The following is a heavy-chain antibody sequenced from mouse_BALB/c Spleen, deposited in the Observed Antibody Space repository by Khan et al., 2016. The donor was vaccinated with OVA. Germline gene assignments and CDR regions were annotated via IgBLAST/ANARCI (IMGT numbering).Heavy chain of an antibody. Sequence: EVQLQESGPGLVKPSQSLSLTCTVTGYSITSDYAWNWIRQFPGNKLEWMGYISSTGSTSYNPSLKSRISITRYTSKNQFFLHLNSVTTDDTATYYCARSLYYSDSYAMDYWGQGTSVTVSS. CDR2: ISSTGST. J-gene: IGHJ4*01. D-gene: IGHD2-13*01. V-gene: IGHV3-2*02. CDR1: GYSITSDYA. CDR3: ARSLYYSDSYAMDY.